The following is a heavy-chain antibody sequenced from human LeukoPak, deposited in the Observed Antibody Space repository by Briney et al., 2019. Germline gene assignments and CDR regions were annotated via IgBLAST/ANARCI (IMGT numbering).Heavy chain of an antibody. D-gene: IGHD6-19*01. V-gene: IGHV3-33*01. CDR2: IWYDGSNK. Sequence: GGSLRLSCAASGFTFSSYGMHWVRQAPGKGLEWVAVIWYDGSNKYYADSVKGRFTISRDNSKNTLYLRMNSLRAEDTAVYYCARGSLYSSGWYDYWGQGTLVTVSS. CDR1: GFTFSSYG. CDR3: ARGSLYSSGWYDY. J-gene: IGHJ4*02.